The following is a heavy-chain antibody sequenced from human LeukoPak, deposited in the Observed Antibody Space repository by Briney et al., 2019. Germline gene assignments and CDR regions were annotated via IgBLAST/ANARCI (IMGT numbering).Heavy chain of an antibody. Sequence: GGSLRLSCAASGFTFSNYWMSWVRQAPGKGLEWVANIKEDGTKKYYVDSVKGRFTISRDNSKNTLYLQMSSLRAEDTAVYYCAKDERNWNYNLASQTYDWGQGTLVTVSS. V-gene: IGHV3-7*03. CDR2: IKEDGTKK. D-gene: IGHD1-7*01. J-gene: IGHJ4*02. CDR3: AKDERNWNYNLASQTYD. CDR1: GFTFSNYW.